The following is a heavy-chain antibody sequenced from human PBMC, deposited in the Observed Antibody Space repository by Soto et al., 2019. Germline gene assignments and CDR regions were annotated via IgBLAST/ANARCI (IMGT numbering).Heavy chain of an antibody. CDR2: TYYRSKWYN. CDR1: GDSVSSISAA. CDR3: ARGPTATNFYNYYCYMDV. J-gene: IGHJ6*03. V-gene: IGHV6-1*01. D-gene: IGHD2-15*01. Sequence: SQTLSLTCAISGDSVSSISAAWNWIRQSPSRGLEWLGRTYYRSKWYNDYAVSVKSRITINPDTSKNQFSLQLNSVTPEDTAVYYCARGPTATNFYNYYCYMDVWGKGTTVTVSS.